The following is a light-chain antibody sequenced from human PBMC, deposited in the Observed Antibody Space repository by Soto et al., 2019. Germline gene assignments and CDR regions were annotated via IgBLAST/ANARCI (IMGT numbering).Light chain of an antibody. Sequence: QPVLTQPPSVSAAPGQKVTISCSGSSSNIGNNYVSWYQQLPRTAPKLLIYDNNKRPSGIPDRFSGSKSGTSATLGITGLQTGDEADYYCGTWDSSLSAVVFGGGTKLTVL. CDR3: GTWDSSLSAVV. CDR2: DNN. CDR1: SSNIGNNY. J-gene: IGLJ2*01. V-gene: IGLV1-51*01.